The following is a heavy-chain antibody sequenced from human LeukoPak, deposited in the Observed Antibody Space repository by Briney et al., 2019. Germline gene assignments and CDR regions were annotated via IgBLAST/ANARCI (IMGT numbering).Heavy chain of an antibody. CDR1: GGSFSGYY. V-gene: IGHV4-34*01. D-gene: IGHD3-22*01. Sequence: SETLSLTCAVYGGSFSGYYWSCIRQPPGKGLEWIGEINHSGSTNYNPSLKSRVTISVDTSKNQFSLKLSSVTAADTAVYYCARSTTTYYYDSSGYGSAFDIWGQGTMVTVSS. CDR3: ARSTTTYYYDSSGYGSAFDI. J-gene: IGHJ3*02. CDR2: INHSGST.